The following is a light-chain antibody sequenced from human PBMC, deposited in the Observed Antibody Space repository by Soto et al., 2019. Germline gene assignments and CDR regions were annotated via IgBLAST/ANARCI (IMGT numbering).Light chain of an antibody. V-gene: IGLV2-14*01. J-gene: IGLJ3*02. Sequence: QSALTQPASVSGSPGQSITISCTGTSSDVGDYNYVSWYQQHPGKAPKLMIYEVSYRPSGVSNRFSGSKSGNTASLTISGLQAEDEGDYYCSSHTDSSTFWVFGGGTQLTVL. CDR1: SSDVGDYNY. CDR3: SSHTDSSTFWV. CDR2: EVS.